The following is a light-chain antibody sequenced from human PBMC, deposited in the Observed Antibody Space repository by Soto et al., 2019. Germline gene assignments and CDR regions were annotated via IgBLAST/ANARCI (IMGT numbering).Light chain of an antibody. CDR3: CSYAGGSNV. CDR1: SSDVGSYKF. Sequence: QAVVTQPASVSGSPGQSITISCTGTSSDVGSYKFVSWYQQHPGKAPKLMIYEGSKRPSGVSDRFSGSKSGNTASLTVSGLQAEDEADYFCCSYAGGSNVFGAGTKLTVL. CDR2: EGS. J-gene: IGLJ1*01. V-gene: IGLV2-23*03.